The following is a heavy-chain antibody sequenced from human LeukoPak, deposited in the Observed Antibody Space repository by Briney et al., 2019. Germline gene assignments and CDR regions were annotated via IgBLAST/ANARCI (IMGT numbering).Heavy chain of an antibody. CDR1: GYTFTSYD. V-gene: IGHV1-8*01. CDR2: MNPKSGNT. CDR3: ATSGSYTSQDY. Sequence: ASVKVSCKASGYTFTSYDINWVRQAAGQGLEGMGWMNPKSGNTGYAQKFQGRVTMTRNTSISTAYMELSSLRSEDTAVYYCATSGSYTSQDYWGQGTLVTVSS. D-gene: IGHD1-26*01. J-gene: IGHJ4*02.